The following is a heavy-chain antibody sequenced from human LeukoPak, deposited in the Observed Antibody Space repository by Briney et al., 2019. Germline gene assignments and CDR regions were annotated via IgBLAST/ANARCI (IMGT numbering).Heavy chain of an antibody. CDR1: GYSFTSYW. D-gene: IGHD3-22*01. V-gene: IGHV5-51*01. Sequence: GESLKISCKGSGYSFTSYWIGWVRQMPGKGLEWMGIIYPGDSDTRYSPSFQGQVTISADKSISTAYLQWSSLKASDTAMYYCARRPRGGYYDSSGYSYYFDYWGQGTLVTVSS. J-gene: IGHJ4*02. CDR3: ARRPRGGYYDSSGYSYYFDY. CDR2: IYPGDSDT.